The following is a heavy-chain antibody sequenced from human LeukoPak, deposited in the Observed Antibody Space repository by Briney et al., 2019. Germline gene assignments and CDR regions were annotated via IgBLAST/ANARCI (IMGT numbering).Heavy chain of an antibody. V-gene: IGHV4-4*07. J-gene: IGHJ4*02. Sequence: PSETLSLTCTVPGGSISSYYWSWIRQPAGKGLEWIGRIYTSGSTNYNPSLKSRVTMSVDTSKNQFSLKLSSVTAADTAMYYCTREAGNTQYFDYWGQGTLVTVSS. D-gene: IGHD1-1*01. CDR2: IYTSGST. CDR1: GGSISSYY. CDR3: TREAGNTQYFDY.